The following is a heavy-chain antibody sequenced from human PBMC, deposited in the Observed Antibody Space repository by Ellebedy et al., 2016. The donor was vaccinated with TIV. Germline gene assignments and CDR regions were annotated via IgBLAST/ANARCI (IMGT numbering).Heavy chain of an antibody. CDR3: ARETASIIGGFDS. CDR2: INAGNDNQ. J-gene: IGHJ5*01. Sequence: AASVKVSCKASGDSFTKLVIQCVRQAPGQRLEWMGWINAGNDNQHYSQEFQGRVTITKDTSASTAYMELRSLQSEDTAVYYCARETASIIGGFDSWGQGTLVTVSS. CDR1: GDSFTKLV. V-gene: IGHV1-3*01. D-gene: IGHD2-21*02.